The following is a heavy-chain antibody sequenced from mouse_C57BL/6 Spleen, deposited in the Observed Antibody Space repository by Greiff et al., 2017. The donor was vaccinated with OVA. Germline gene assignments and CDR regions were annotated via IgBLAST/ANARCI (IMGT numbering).Heavy chain of an antibody. CDR2: IHPNSGST. D-gene: IGHD4-1*01. CDR1: GYTFTSYW. J-gene: IGHJ1*03. V-gene: IGHV1-64*01. Sequence: QVQLQQPGAELVKPGASVKLSCKASGYTFTSYWMHWVKQRPGQGLEWIGMIHPNSGSTNYNEKFKSKATLTVDKSSSTAYMQLSSLTSEDSAVYYCAREALTGTRDFDVWGTGTTVTVSS. CDR3: AREALTGTRDFDV.